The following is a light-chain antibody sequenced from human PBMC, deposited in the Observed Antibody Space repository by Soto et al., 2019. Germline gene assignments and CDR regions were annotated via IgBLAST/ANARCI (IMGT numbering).Light chain of an antibody. CDR1: QSVSSS. Sequence: EIVMTQSPATLSVSPGERATLSCRASQSVSSSLAWYQQKPGQAPRLLIYGASTRATGFPARFSGSGSGTDFTLTISRLEPEDFAVYYCQQYGSSPPTFGQGTKVDI. J-gene: IGKJ1*01. CDR2: GAS. V-gene: IGKV3-20*01. CDR3: QQYGSSPPT.